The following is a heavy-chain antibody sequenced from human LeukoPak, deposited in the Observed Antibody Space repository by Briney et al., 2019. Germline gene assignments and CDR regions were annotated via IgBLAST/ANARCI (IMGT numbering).Heavy chain of an antibody. CDR3: ATYRQVLLPFES. J-gene: IGHJ4*02. V-gene: IGHV3-23*01. D-gene: IGHD5-18*01. CDR2: IFPSGGEI. Sequence: GGSLRLSCAASGFTFSTFAMIWVRQPPGKGLEWVSSIFPSGGEIHYADSVRGRFTISRDNSKSILSLQMNSLRAEDTATYYCATYRQVLLPFESWGQGTLVTVSS. CDR1: GFTFSTFA.